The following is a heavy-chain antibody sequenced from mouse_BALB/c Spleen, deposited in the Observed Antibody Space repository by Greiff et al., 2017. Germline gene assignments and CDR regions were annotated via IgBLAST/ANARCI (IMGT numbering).Heavy chain of an antibody. CDR3: ARAIYDGYYGFAY. CDR2: ISYDGSN. D-gene: IGHD2-3*01. CDR1: GYSITSGYY. V-gene: IGHV3-6*02. J-gene: IGHJ3*01. Sequence: DVKLQESGPGLVKPSQSLSLTCSVTGYSITSGYYWNWIRQFPGNKLEWMGYISYDGSNNYNPSLKNRISITRDTSKNQFFLKLNSVTTEDTATYYCARAIYDGYYGFAYWGQGTLVTVSA.